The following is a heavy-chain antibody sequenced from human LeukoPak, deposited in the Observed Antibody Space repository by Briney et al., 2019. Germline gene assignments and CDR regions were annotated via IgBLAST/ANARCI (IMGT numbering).Heavy chain of an antibody. Sequence: PGGSLRLSCAASGFTFSSYGMHWVRQTPGKGLEWVAVISYDGIKKYYADSVKGRFTISRDNSKNTLYMRMNSLRAEDTAVYHCARGVGGNVRIVGATPGYFDYWGQGTLVTVSS. J-gene: IGHJ4*02. D-gene: IGHD1-26*01. CDR2: ISYDGIKK. CDR3: ARGVGGNVRIVGATPGYFDY. CDR1: GFTFSSYG. V-gene: IGHV3-30*19.